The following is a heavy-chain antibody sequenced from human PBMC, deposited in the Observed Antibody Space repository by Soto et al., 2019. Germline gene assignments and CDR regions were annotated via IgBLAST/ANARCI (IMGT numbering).Heavy chain of an antibody. D-gene: IGHD3-10*01. J-gene: IGHJ5*02. CDR3: ARAAGRFGELYWCDT. Sequence: QVQLVQSGAEVKKPGASVKVSCKASGYTFTSYNMHWVRQAPGQRLEWVGMINPLGFSTTYAQKLRGRVTMTRDTFTSTVYKALTNLSSDDKAVYYCARAAGRFGELYWCDTWGQGTLVGVSP. V-gene: IGHV1-46*01. CDR1: GYTFTSYN. CDR2: INPLGFST.